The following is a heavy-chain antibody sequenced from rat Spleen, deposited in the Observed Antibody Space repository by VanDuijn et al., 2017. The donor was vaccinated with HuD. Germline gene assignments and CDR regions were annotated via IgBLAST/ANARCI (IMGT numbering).Heavy chain of an antibody. D-gene: IGHD1-6*01. J-gene: IGHJ3*01. CDR2: IDYSGRT. CDR3: TRGLSMSSTNYYYALFAY. Sequence: EVQLQESGPGFVKPSQSLSLTCSVTGYSITSNYWGWIRKFPGNKMEWMGYIDYSGRTSYNPSLKSRISITRDTSKNQFFLQLNSVTTEDTATYYCTRGLSMSSTNYYYALFAYWGQGTLVTVSS. CDR1: GYSITSNY. V-gene: IGHV3-1*01.